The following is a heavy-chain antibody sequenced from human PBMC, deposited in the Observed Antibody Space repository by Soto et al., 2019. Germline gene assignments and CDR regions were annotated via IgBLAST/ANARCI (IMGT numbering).Heavy chain of an antibody. V-gene: IGHV3-23*01. D-gene: IGHD6-6*01. CDR3: AKDPVMQLPAMYNWFDP. CDR1: GFTFSSYA. J-gene: IGHJ5*02. Sequence: EVQLLESGGGLVQPGGSLRLSCAASGFTFSSYAMSWVRQAPGKGLEWVSAISGSGGSTYYADSVKGRFTISRDNSKNTLYLQMNSLRAEDTAVYYCAKDPVMQLPAMYNWFDPWGQGTLVTVSS. CDR2: ISGSGGST.